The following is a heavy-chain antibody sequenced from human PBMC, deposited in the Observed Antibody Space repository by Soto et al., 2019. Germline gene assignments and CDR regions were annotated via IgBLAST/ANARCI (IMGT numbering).Heavy chain of an antibody. V-gene: IGHV3-7*01. CDR1: GFTFSSYW. CDR3: ARGSIAARRTNWFDP. Sequence: EVQLVESGGGLVQPGGSLRLSCAASGFTFSSYWMSWVRQAPGKGLEWVANIKQDGSEKYYVDSVKGRVTISRDNAKNSLYLQMNGLRAEDTAVYYCARGSIAARRTNWFDPWGQGTLVTVSS. CDR2: IKQDGSEK. D-gene: IGHD6-6*01. J-gene: IGHJ5*02.